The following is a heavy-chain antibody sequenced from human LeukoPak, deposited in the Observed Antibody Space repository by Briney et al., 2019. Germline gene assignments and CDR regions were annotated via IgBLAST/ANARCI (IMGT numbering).Heavy chain of an antibody. CDR3: ATSRITIFGVIVP. D-gene: IGHD3-3*01. CDR2: ISSNGGST. V-gene: IGHV3-64*01. Sequence: GGSLRLSCAASGFTFSSYAMHWVRQAPGKGLEYVSAISSNGGSTYYANSVKGRFTISRDNAKNSLSLQMNSLRADDTAVYYCATSRITIFGVIVPGGQGTLVTVSS. J-gene: IGHJ5*02. CDR1: GFTFSSYA.